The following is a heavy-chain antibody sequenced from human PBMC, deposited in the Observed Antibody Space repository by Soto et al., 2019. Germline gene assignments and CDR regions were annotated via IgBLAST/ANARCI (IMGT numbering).Heavy chain of an antibody. V-gene: IGHV3-43*01. CDR2: ITWNGGNT. D-gene: IGHD3-3*01. J-gene: IGHJ6*02. CDR3: ARETLSFGSALDV. CDR1: GFRFDDYN. Sequence: PGGSLRLSCAASGFRFDDYNIHWVRQAPGKGLEWVSLITWNGGNTYYADSVKGRFTISRDGTTKSVSLQMTSLKTEDTGLYYCARETLSFGSALDVWCQGTTVTVSS.